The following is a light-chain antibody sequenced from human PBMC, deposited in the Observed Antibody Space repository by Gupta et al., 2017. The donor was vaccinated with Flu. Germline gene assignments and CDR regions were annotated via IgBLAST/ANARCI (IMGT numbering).Light chain of an antibody. CDR1: SSDVGSHDI. CDR2: EVT. J-gene: IGLJ2*01. V-gene: IGLV2-23*01. CDR3: CSDAGSNTLP. Sequence: ITSARTGTSSDVGSHDIVSWDQQHPGKAHKLLIYEVTKGPAEIASRFSVSKSGNTASLTISERKAEDEAHYYCCSDAGSNTLPFGGGTKLTVL.